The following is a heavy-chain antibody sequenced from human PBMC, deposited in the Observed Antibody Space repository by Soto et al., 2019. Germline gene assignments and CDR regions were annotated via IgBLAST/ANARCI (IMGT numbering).Heavy chain of an antibody. Sequence: PGGSLRLSCAASGFTFSSYSMNWVRQAPGKGLEWVSSISSSSSYIYYADSVKGRFTISRDNAKNSLYLQMNSLRAEDTAVYYCAREGEAGTWYFDLWGRGTLVTVSS. CDR3: AREGEAGTWYFDL. D-gene: IGHD6-19*01. J-gene: IGHJ2*01. V-gene: IGHV3-21*01. CDR1: GFTFSSYS. CDR2: ISSSSSYI.